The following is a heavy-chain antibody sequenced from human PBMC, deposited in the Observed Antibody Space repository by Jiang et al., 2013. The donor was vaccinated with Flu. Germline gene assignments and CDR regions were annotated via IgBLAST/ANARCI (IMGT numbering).Heavy chain of an antibody. Sequence: VQLVESGGGVVQPGRSLRLSCAASGFTFSSYGMHWVRQAPGKGLEWVAVISYDGSNKYYADSVKGRFTISRDNSKNTLYLQMNSLRAEDTAVYYCAKDLRARLPYYYDGGDAFDIWGQGTMVTVSS. CDR3: AKDLRARLPYYYDGGDAFDI. CDR2: ISYDGSNK. V-gene: IGHV3-30*18. J-gene: IGHJ3*02. CDR1: GFTFSSYG. D-gene: IGHD3-22*01.